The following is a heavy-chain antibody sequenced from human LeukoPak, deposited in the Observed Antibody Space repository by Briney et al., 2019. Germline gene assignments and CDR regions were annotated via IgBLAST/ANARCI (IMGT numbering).Heavy chain of an antibody. V-gene: IGHV1-2*02. CDR2: INPNSGGT. D-gene: IGHD1-26*01. CDR3: ARDRGSYFSDAFDI. J-gene: IGHJ3*02. Sequence: ASVKVSCKASGYTFTGYYLHWVRQAPGQGLEWMGWINPNSGGTNYAQKFQGRVTMTRDTSISTAYMELSRLRSDDTAVYYCARDRGSYFSDAFDIWGQGTMVTVSS. CDR1: GYTFTGYY.